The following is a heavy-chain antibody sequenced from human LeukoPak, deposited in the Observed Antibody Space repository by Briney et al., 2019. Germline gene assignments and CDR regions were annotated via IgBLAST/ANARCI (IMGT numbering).Heavy chain of an antibody. CDR1: GFTFSSYA. CDR3: AKSTTVTNPIDY. Sequence: GGSLRLSCTASGFTFSSYAMSWVRQAPGKGLEWVSVISAAASTSYADSVKGRFTISRDNSQNTLYLQMNSLRAEDTAVYYCAKSTTVTNPIDYWGQGTLVTVSS. CDR2: ISAAAST. V-gene: IGHV3-23*01. D-gene: IGHD4-17*01. J-gene: IGHJ4*02.